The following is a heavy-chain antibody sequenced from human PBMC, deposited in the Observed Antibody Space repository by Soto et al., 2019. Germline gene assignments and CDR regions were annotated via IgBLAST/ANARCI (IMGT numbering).Heavy chain of an antibody. CDR3: AGGGERWAFDV. Sequence: QLQLQESGSGLVKPSQTLSLTCAVYGGSISSGGYSWSWIRQPPGQGLEWIGYIYHSGSTYYNTSLKSRVTISVDRSKNQFSLKLSSVTAADTAVYYCAGGGERWAFDVWGQGTMVTVSS. V-gene: IGHV4-30-2*01. CDR2: IYHSGST. D-gene: IGHD4-17*01. CDR1: GGSISSGGYS. J-gene: IGHJ3*01.